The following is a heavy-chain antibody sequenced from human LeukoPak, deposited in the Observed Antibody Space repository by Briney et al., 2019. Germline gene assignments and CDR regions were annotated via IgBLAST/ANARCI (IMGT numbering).Heavy chain of an antibody. D-gene: IGHD5-12*01. CDR3: ARGGYSGYS. Sequence: GGSLRLSCAASGFTFSNYWMHWVRQAPGKGLVWVSRINGDGGSANYADSVKGRFTISRDNAKNTLYLQMNSLRAEDTAVYYCARGGYSGYSWGQGTLVTVSS. CDR2: INGDGGSA. V-gene: IGHV3-74*01. J-gene: IGHJ4*02. CDR1: GFTFSNYW.